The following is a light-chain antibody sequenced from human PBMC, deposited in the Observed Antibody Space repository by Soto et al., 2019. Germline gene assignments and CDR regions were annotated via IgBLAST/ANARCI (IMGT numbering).Light chain of an antibody. J-gene: IGLJ3*02. CDR1: NSDIGSYNY. V-gene: IGLV2-14*01. Sequence: QSVLTQPASVSGSPGQSTTIPCTGSNSDIGSYNYVSWYQQHPGKAPKLMIFDVSDRPSGVSNRFSGSKSGNTASLTISGLQAEDEDHYYCCSYTSSGTMVFGGGTKLTVL. CDR3: CSYTSSGTMV. CDR2: DVS.